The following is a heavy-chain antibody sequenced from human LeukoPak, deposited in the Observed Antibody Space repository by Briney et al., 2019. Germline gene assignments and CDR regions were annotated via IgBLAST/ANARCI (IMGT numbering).Heavy chain of an antibody. D-gene: IGHD1-20*01. J-gene: IGHJ4*02. CDR3: ARQIITGTARGYPDS. V-gene: IGHV4-39*01. Sequence: SETLSLTCTVAGGSISSSYYWGWIRQPPGKGLEWIGTISYSGDTFYNPPPQSPVTLSVDTSKIQFSLKLTSVTDADTAVYYCARQIITGTARGYPDSWGQGTLVTVSS. CDR2: ISYSGDT. CDR1: GGSISSSYY.